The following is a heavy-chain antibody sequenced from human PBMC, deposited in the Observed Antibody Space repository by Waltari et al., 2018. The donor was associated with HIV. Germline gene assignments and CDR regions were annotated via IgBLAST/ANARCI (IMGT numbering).Heavy chain of an antibody. CDR3: ARGAPNYDVLTGYYSKLLDY. Sequence: QVQLVQSGTEVKKPGASVKVSCKTSGYTFTTYGITWVRQAPGQRPECLGWISPYNETTNYAQTFQGRVPMTTDTSTTTAYLELRSLRSGDTAIYYCARGAPNYDVLTGYYSKLLDYWGQGTLVTVSS. CDR1: GYTFTTYG. J-gene: IGHJ4*02. CDR2: ISPYNETT. V-gene: IGHV1-18*01. D-gene: IGHD3-9*01.